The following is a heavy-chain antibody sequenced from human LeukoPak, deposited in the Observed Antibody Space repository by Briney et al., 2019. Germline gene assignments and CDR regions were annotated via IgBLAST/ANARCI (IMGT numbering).Heavy chain of an antibody. CDR1: GFTFSSTW. CDR3: ARDRYYIFDY. J-gene: IGHJ4*02. D-gene: IGHD3-10*01. CDR2: ITRDGSST. Sequence: GGSLRLSCAASGFTFSSTWMNWVRQGPGKGLEWVSRITRDGSSTIYADSVKGRFTISRDNAKSTVYLQMNSLRAEDTAVYFCARDRYYIFDYWGQGAPVTVSS. V-gene: IGHV3-74*01.